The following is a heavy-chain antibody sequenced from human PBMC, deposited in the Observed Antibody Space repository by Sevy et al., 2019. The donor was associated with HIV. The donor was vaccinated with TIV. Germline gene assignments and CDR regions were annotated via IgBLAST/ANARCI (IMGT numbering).Heavy chain of an antibody. CDR2: YDPEDAET. D-gene: IGHD3-22*01. CDR3: AGTKDYYDNSGDPFDY. J-gene: IGHJ4*02. V-gene: IGHV1-24*01. CDR1: GKTLTALA. Sequence: ASVKVSCKVSGKTLTALAIHWVRQAPGEGLEWMATYDPEDAETYYAQRFQGRVTMTEDTSTDTAYMEMSSLGSEDTAVFYCAGTKDYYDNSGDPFDYWGQGTLVTVSS.